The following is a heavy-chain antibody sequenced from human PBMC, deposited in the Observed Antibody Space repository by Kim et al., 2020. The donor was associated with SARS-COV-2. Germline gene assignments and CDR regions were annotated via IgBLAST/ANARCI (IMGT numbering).Heavy chain of an antibody. CDR2: ISSSSSYI. D-gene: IGHD3-22*01. CDR1: GFTFSSYS. CDR3: ARDMIVVRVGYYGMDV. J-gene: IGHJ6*02. V-gene: IGHV3-21*01. Sequence: GGSLRLSCAASGFTFSSYSMNWVRQAPGKGLEWVSSISSSSSYIYYADSVKGRFTISRDNAKNSLYLQMNSLRAEDTAVYYCARDMIVVRVGYYGMDVWGQGTTVTVSS.